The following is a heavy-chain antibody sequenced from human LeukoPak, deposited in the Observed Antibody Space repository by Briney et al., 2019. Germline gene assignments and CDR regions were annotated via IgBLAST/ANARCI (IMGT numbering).Heavy chain of an antibody. CDR2: INAGNGNT. D-gene: IGHD6-19*01. CDR3: ARGLDSSGWRGSGY. Sequence: ASVKVSCKASGYTFTSYAMHWVRQAPGQRLEWMGWINAGNGNTKYSQKFQGRVTMTRDTSTSTVYMELSSLRSEDTAVYYCARGLDSSGWRGSGYWGQGTLVTVSS. J-gene: IGHJ4*02. CDR1: GYTFTSYA. V-gene: IGHV1-3*01.